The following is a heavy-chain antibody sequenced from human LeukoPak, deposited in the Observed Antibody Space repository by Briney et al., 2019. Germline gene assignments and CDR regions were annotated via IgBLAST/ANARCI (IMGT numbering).Heavy chain of an antibody. D-gene: IGHD6-13*01. V-gene: IGHV1-2*04. J-gene: IGHJ6*04. CDR3: ARDLGIAAAGVYYGTDV. Sequence: ASVKVSCKASGYTFTGYYMHWVRQAPGQGLEWMGWINPNSGGTNYAQKFQGWVTMTRDTSISTAYMELSRLRSDDTAVYYCARDLGIAAAGVYYGTDVWGKGTTVTVSS. CDR1: GYTFTGYY. CDR2: INPNSGGT.